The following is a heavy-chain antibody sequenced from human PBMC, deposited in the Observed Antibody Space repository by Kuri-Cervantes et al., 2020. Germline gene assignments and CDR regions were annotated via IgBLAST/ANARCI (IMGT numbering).Heavy chain of an antibody. Sequence: GGSLRLSCAASGFSFSNYGMHWVRQAAGKGLECVALIWHDGRNKYYADPVKGRFTISRDNSKNTLYLQMNSLRAEDTAVYYCAKEMATNVFDYWGQGTLDTVSS. CDR2: IWHDGRNK. V-gene: IGHV3-33*06. CDR3: AKEMATNVFDY. D-gene: IGHD5-24*01. J-gene: IGHJ4*02. CDR1: GFSFSNYG.